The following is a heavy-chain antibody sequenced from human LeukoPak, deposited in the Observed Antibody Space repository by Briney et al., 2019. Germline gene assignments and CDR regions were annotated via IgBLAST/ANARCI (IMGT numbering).Heavy chain of an antibody. D-gene: IGHD1-26*01. J-gene: IGHJ4*02. CDR1: GFTFNKYW. CDR3: AKDHRGSYLGYPPPIDY. CDR2: IKQDGSEK. Sequence: PGGSLRLSCVASGFTFNKYWMSWVRRAPGKGLEWVANIKQDGSEKYHVDSVKGRFTISRDNAKNSLYLQMNSLRAEDTAVYYCAKDHRGSYLGYPPPIDYWGQGTLVTVSS. V-gene: IGHV3-7*03.